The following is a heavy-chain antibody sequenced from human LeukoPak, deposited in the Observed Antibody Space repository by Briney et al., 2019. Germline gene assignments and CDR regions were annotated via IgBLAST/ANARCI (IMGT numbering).Heavy chain of an antibody. CDR2: INPHSGGT. CDR1: GYSFTGYN. V-gene: IGHV1-2*06. Sequence: ASVKVPCKASGYSFTGYNIHWVRQAPGQGLEWMGRINPHSGGTRFAQKFQDRITMTIDKSDNTVYMDLNSVTSGDTAVYFCARSGNLIAASVTKDYYYYMDVWGKGITVTVSS. J-gene: IGHJ6*03. CDR3: ARSGNLIAASVTKDYYYYMDV. D-gene: IGHD6-13*01.